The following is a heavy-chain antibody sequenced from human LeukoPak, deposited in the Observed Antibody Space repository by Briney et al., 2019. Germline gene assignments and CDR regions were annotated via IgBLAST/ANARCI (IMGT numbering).Heavy chain of an antibody. D-gene: IGHD2-21*01. J-gene: IGHJ5*01. V-gene: IGHV4-39*07. CDR2: IFYSGRP. CDR3: ARQIAVVEPTDPNWFDS. CDR1: GDSISSGSHY. Sequence: KPSETLSLTCSVSGDSISSGSHYWGWIRQPPGKGLEWIGSIFYSGRPYYTPSLKSRLTMSLDTSKNQFSLRLTSVTAADTAVYYCARQIAVVEPTDPNWFDSWGQGTLVTVSS.